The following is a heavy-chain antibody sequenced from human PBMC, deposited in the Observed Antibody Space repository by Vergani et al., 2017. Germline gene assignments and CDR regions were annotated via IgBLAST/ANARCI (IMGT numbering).Heavy chain of an antibody. V-gene: IGHV4-39*01. Sequence: QIQLQESCPGLVKASETLSLTCTVSGDSIISRIYYWGWIRQPPGKGLEWIGSIYNSGNGDSSSSLKRRVTQSADTSKNQFSLRLTAVPAADTAVYYCASGKYYSDSTSHFRGRYFDVWGRGTLVTVPS. CDR3: ASGKYYSDSTSHFRGRYFDV. CDR2: IYNSGNG. D-gene: IGHD3-16*01. J-gene: IGHJ2*01. CDR1: GDSIISRIYY.